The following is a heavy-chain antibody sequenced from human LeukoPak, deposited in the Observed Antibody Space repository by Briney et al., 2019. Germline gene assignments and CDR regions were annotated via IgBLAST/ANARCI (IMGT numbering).Heavy chain of an antibody. D-gene: IGHD3-22*01. J-gene: IGHJ4*02. V-gene: IGHV3-21*01. CDR3: AREDSSGYYYFDY. Sequence: GGSLRLSCAASGFTFSSYSMNWVRQAPGKGLEWASSISSSSSYIYYADSVKGRFTISRDNAKNSLYLQMNSLRAEDTAVYYCAREDSSGYYYFDYWGQGTLVTVSS. CDR1: GFTFSSYS. CDR2: ISSSSSYI.